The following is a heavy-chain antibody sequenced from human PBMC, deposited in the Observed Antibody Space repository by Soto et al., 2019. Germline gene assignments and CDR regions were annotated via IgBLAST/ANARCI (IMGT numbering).Heavy chain of an antibody. CDR1: VFSFTSSA. CDR2: IVVGSGNT. J-gene: IGHJ3*02. V-gene: IGHV1-58*01. Sequence: SVKVSRKASVFSFTSSAVQWVRQARGQRLEWIGWIVVGSGNTNYAQKFQERVTITRDMSTSTAYMELSSLRSEDTAVYYCAAGLLWFGELLFRAPNDAFDIWGQGTVVTVSS. D-gene: IGHD3-10*01. CDR3: AAGLLWFGELLFRAPNDAFDI.